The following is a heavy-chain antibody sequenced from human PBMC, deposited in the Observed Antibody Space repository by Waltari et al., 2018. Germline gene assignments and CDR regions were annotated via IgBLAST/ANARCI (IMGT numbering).Heavy chain of an antibody. V-gene: IGHV1-69*01. D-gene: IGHD3-22*01. CDR3: ARDVRRQYYYDSSGYYDI. Sequence: QVQLVQSGAEVKKPGSSVKVSCKASGGTFSSYAISWVRQAPGHGLEWMGGIIPIFGTAKYAQKFQGRVTITADESTSTAYMELSSLRSEDTAVYYCARDVRRQYYYDSSGYYDIWGQGTMVTVSS. CDR2: IIPIFGTA. CDR1: GGTFSSYA. J-gene: IGHJ3*02.